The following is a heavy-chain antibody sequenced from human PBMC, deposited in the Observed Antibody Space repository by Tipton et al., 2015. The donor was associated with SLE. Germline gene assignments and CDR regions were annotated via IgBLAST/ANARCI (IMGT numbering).Heavy chain of an antibody. V-gene: IGHV3-30-3*01. CDR3: ARQTPAAGTTRFDY. CDR1: GINFRSYA. CDR2: ISYDGGTR. D-gene: IGHD6-13*01. Sequence: SLRLSCAASGINFRSYAMHWVRQAPGKGLEWVALISYDGGTRYYADSLQGRFTISRDNSKSTLYLQMSSLRVDDTAVYYCARQTPAAGTTRFDYWGQGTMVTVSS. J-gene: IGHJ4*02.